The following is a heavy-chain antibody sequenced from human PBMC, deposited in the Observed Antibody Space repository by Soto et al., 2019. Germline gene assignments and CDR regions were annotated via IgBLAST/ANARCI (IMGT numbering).Heavy chain of an antibody. D-gene: IGHD2-15*01. CDR2: ISSNGGGT. V-gene: IGHV3-64*01. J-gene: IGHJ4*02. Sequence: EVQLVESGGGLVQPGGSLRLSCAASGFTFSSYAMHWVRQAPGKGLEYVSAISSNGGGTYYASSVKGRFTISRDNSKNTLFLQMVSLRAEDMAVYYCARDSIMYSGGSCYFDYWGQGTLVTVSS. CDR3: ARDSIMYSGGSCYFDY. CDR1: GFTFSSYA.